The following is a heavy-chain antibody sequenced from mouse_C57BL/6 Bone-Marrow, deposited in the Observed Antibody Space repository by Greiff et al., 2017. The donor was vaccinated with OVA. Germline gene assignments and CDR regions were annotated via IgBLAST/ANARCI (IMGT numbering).Heavy chain of an antibody. CDR3: ARQEDFDV. CDR2: ISSGGSYT. CDR1: GFTFSSYG. V-gene: IGHV5-6*01. Sequence: EVKLVESGGDLVKPGGSLKLSCAASGFTFSSYGMSWVRQTPDKRLEWVATISSGGSYTYYPDSVKGRFTISRDNAKNTLYLQMSSLKSEDTAMYYCARQEDFDVWGTGTTVTVSS. J-gene: IGHJ1*03.